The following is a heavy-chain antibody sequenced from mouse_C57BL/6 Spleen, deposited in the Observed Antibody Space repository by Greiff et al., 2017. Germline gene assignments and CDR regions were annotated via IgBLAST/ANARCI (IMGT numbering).Heavy chain of an antibody. CDR2: IRSKSNNYAT. Sequence: EVKLVESGGGLVQPKGSLKLSCAASGFSFNTYAMNWVRQAPGKGLEWVARIRSKSNNYATYYADSVKDRFTISRDDSESMLYLQMNNLKTEDTAMYYCVSTVVGFDYWGQGTTLTVSS. V-gene: IGHV10-1*01. CDR3: VSTVVGFDY. D-gene: IGHD1-1*01. J-gene: IGHJ2*01. CDR1: GFSFNTYA.